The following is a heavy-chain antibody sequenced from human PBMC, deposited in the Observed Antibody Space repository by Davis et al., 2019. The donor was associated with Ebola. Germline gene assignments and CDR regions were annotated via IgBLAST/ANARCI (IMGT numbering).Heavy chain of an antibody. CDR1: GFTFSSYA. J-gene: IGHJ6*02. Sequence: PGGSLRLSCAASGFTFSSYAMHWVRQAPGKGLEWVAVISYDGSNKYYADSVKGRFTISRDNSKNTLYLQMNSLRAEDTAVYYCARGEDYYYYGMDVWGQGTTVTVSS. CDR3: ARGEDYYYYGMDV. V-gene: IGHV3-30-3*01. CDR2: ISYDGSNK.